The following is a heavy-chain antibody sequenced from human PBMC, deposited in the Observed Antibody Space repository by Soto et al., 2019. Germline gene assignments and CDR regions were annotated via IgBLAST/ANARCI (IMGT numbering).Heavy chain of an antibody. Sequence: GESLKISCKGPGYSFTSYWIGWVRQMPGKGLEWMGIIYPGDSDTRYSPSFQGQVTISADKSISTAYLQWSSLKASDTAMYYCARRGRLSSSSPEYYYGMDVWGQGTTVTSP. CDR3: ARRGRLSSSSPEYYYGMDV. CDR2: IYPGDSDT. J-gene: IGHJ6*02. D-gene: IGHD6-6*01. V-gene: IGHV5-51*01. CDR1: GYSFTSYW.